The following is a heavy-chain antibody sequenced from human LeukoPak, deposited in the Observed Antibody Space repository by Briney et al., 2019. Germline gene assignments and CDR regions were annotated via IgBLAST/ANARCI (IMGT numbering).Heavy chain of an antibody. CDR2: ISYDGSDK. CDR1: GFSFGSSD. V-gene: IGHV3-30*18. Sequence: GGSLRLSCAASGFSFGSSDIHWVRQAPDKGLEWVAFISYDGSDKYHADSVKGRLTVSRDNSKHTLYLQMNSLRAEDTAVYYCAKDRGWCFEYWGQGTVVTVSS. J-gene: IGHJ4*02. CDR3: AKDRGWCFEY. D-gene: IGHD6-19*01.